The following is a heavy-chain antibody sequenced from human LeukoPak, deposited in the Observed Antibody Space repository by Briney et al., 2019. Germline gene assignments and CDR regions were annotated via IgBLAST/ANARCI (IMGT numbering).Heavy chain of an antibody. CDR3: AGAAAGTWFDP. CDR1: GGSISSYY. V-gene: IGHV4-59*01. Sequence: KPSETLSLTCTVSGGSISSYYWSWIRQPTGKGLEWIGYIYYSGSTNYNPSPKSRVTISVDTSKNQFSLKLSSVTAADTAVYYCAGAAAGTWFDPWGQGTLVTVSS. CDR2: IYYSGST. D-gene: IGHD6-13*01. J-gene: IGHJ5*02.